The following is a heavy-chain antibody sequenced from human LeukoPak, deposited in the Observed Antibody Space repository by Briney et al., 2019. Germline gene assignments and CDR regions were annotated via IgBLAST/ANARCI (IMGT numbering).Heavy chain of an antibody. CDR1: GYTFTSYA. Sequence: GASVKVSCKASGYTFTSYAMHWVRQAPGQRLEWMGSINAGHGNTKYSQKFQGRVTITRDTSASTAYMELSSLRSEDTAVYYCARALLSPYYYYYYGMDVWAKGPRSPSP. J-gene: IGHJ6*02. CDR3: ARALLSPYYYYYYGMDV. D-gene: IGHD3-10*01. CDR2: INAGHGNT. V-gene: IGHV1-3*01.